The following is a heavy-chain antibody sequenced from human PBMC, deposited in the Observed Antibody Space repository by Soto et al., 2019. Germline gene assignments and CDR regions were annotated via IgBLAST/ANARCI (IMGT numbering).Heavy chain of an antibody. Sequence: SETLSLTCTVSGGSINNYYWSWIRQPPGKGLEWIGYIYYSGSTNYNPSLKSRVTISVDTSKNQFPLMLNSVTAVDTAVYYCARSPGIYFDYWGQGTLVTVSS. CDR2: IYYSGST. CDR3: ARSPGIYFDY. V-gene: IGHV4-59*01. CDR1: GGSINNYY. J-gene: IGHJ4*02. D-gene: IGHD1-26*01.